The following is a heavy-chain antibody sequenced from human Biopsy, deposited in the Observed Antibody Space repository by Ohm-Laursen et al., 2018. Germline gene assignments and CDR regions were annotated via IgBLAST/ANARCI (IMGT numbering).Heavy chain of an antibody. Sequence: SETLSLTCTVSGGPFGINSHYWIWIRQPPGKGLVWIASIYYGGTTHYNASIQGRVTISVDQPKNHFSLRLTSVTAADTAVYYCSKRDLSGTSPVWGQGTTVTVSS. J-gene: IGHJ6*02. CDR3: SKRDLSGTSPV. V-gene: IGHV4-39*01. D-gene: IGHD1-26*01. CDR2: IYYGGTT. CDR1: GGPFGINSHY.